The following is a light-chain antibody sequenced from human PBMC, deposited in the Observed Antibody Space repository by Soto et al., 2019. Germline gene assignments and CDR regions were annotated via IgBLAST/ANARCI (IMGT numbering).Light chain of an antibody. CDR3: QQSLTMPIT. CDR1: QSINNY. Sequence: DIQMTQSPDSLSVSVGDRVTITCRASQSINNYLNWYLQRPGQAPKLLIRSASTLQRGVPSRFSGSGSRTEFTLTIADLQPDDFGTYYCQQSLTMPITFGHGTRLEI. J-gene: IGKJ5*01. V-gene: IGKV1-39*01. CDR2: SAS.